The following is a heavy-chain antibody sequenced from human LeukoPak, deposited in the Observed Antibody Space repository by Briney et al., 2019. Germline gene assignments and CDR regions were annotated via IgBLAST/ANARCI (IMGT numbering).Heavy chain of an antibody. Sequence: KSSETLSLTCAVYGGSFSGYYWSWIRQPPGKGLEWIGEINHSGSTNYNPSLKSRVTISVDTSKNQFSLKLSSVTAADTAVYYCARGWVLDVWGKGTTVTVSS. V-gene: IGHV4-34*01. CDR1: GGSFSGYY. CDR3: ARGWVLDV. J-gene: IGHJ6*04. CDR2: INHSGST.